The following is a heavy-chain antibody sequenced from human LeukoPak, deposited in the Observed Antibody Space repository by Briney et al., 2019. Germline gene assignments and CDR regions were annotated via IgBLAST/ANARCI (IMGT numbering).Heavy chain of an antibody. Sequence: PGGSLRLSWVASGFSFSNYAMSWVRQAPGKGLEWVANIKQDGSEKYYVDSVKGRFTISRDNAKNSLYLQMNSLRAEDTAVYYCARVLYSSSWYKGIYFDYWGQGTLVTVSS. CDR3: ARVLYSSSWYKGIYFDY. CDR2: IKQDGSEK. J-gene: IGHJ4*02. CDR1: GFSFSNYA. D-gene: IGHD6-13*01. V-gene: IGHV3-7*01.